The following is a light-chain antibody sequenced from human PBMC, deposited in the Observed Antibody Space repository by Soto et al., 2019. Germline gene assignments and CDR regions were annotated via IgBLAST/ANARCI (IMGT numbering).Light chain of an antibody. Sequence: QMTQSLSTLSASVGDRVTITCRASQRINVWLAWYQQKPGKAPKLLIFDASRLESGVPSRFSGSASGTEFTLTISSLQPDDFATYYCQQYDNYPLTFGGGTKV. CDR3: QQYDNYPLT. V-gene: IGKV1-5*01. CDR1: QRINVW. CDR2: DAS. J-gene: IGKJ4*01.